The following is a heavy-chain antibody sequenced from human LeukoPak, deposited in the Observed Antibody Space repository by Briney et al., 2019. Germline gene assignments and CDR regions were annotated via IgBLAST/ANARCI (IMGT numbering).Heavy chain of an antibody. D-gene: IGHD3-10*01. CDR3: ARDPHYYGSGSYHHFDY. V-gene: IGHV4-34*01. Sequence: PETLSLTCAVYGGSFSGYYWSWIRQPPGKGLEWIGEINHSGRNNYNPSLKSRVTISGDSPKNQFSLRLTSVTAADTAVYYCARDPHYYGSGSYHHFDYWGQGTLVTVSS. CDR2: INHSGRN. J-gene: IGHJ4*02. CDR1: GGSFSGYY.